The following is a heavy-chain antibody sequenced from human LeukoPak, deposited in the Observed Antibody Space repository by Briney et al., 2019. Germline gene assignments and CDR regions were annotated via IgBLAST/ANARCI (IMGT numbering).Heavy chain of an antibody. CDR1: GGSISSYY. V-gene: IGHV4-59*01. CDR2: IYYSGST. CDR3: ASESAIDAFDI. J-gene: IGHJ3*02. Sequence: SETLSLTCTVSGGSISSYYWSWIRQPPGKGLEWIGYIYYSGSTNYNPSLKSRVTISVDTSKNQFSLKLSSVTAADTAVYYCASESAIDAFDIWGQGTMVTVSS.